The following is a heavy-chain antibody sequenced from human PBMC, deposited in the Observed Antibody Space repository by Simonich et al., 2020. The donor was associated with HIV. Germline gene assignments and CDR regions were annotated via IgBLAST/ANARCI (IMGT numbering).Heavy chain of an antibody. D-gene: IGHD3-3*01. J-gene: IGHJ5*02. V-gene: IGHV4-39*07. Sequence: LLQESGPGLVKPSETLSLTCTVSGGSISSSSYYWVWIRQPPGKGLEWIGNIYPGGTTFYNPPLKRRVTQSLDKSKNQFSLRLSSVTAADTAVYYCARIVGRSTIFGVVTNPSWFDPWGQGTLVTVSS. CDR3: ARIVGRSTIFGVVTNPSWFDP. CDR1: GGSISSSSYY. CDR2: IYPGGTT.